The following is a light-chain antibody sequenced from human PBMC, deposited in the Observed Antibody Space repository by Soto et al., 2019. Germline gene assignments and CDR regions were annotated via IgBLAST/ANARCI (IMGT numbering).Light chain of an antibody. CDR2: LEGSGSY. CDR1: SGHSSYI. Sequence: QAVVTQSSSASASLGSSVKLTCTLSSGHSSYIIAWHQQQPGKAPRYLMKLEGSGSYNKGSGVPDRFSGSSSGADRCLTISNLQSEDEADYYCETWDTNTRVFGGGTKLTVL. J-gene: IGLJ2*01. CDR3: ETWDTNTRV. V-gene: IGLV4-60*03.